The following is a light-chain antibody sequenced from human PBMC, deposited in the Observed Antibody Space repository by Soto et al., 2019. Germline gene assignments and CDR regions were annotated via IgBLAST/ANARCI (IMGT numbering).Light chain of an antibody. CDR3: SSYTTSNTRQIV. V-gene: IGLV2-14*01. Sequence: QSALTKPASVYGSPGQSITISCTGTSSDVGGYNYVSWYQQHPGKAPKFIIYDVSNRPSGVSNRFSGSKSGNTASLTISGLQAEDEADYYCSSYTTSNTRQIVFGTGTKVTVL. J-gene: IGLJ1*01. CDR1: SSDVGGYNY. CDR2: DVS.